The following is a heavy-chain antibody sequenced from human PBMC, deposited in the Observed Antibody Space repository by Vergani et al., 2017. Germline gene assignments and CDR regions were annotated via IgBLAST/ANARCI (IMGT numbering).Heavy chain of an antibody. CDR3: AIDGRDSGSFSDWYFDF. D-gene: IGHD1-26*01. Sequence: VQLLESGGGLVQPGGSLRLSCAASGFTFSDYYMSWIRQAPGKGLEWVSYISSSGSTIYYADSVKGRFPISRDNAKNSLYLQMNSLRAEDTAVYYCAIDGRDSGSFSDWYFDFWGRGTLVTVSS. J-gene: IGHJ2*01. CDR1: GFTFSDYY. CDR2: ISSSGSTI. V-gene: IGHV3-11*01.